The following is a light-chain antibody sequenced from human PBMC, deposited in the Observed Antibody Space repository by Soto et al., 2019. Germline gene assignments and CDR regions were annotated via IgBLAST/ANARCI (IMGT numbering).Light chain of an antibody. V-gene: IGKV1-5*01. Sequence: DIQMTQSPSTLSASVGDRVTITCRASQSIGNRLAWYQQKPGKAPKRLIYDASSLQSGVPSRFSGSGSGTAFTLTLAGLQPHDFASYYCQQCNGPITFGQGTRLEIK. CDR1: QSIGNR. J-gene: IGKJ5*01. CDR2: DAS. CDR3: QQCNGPIT.